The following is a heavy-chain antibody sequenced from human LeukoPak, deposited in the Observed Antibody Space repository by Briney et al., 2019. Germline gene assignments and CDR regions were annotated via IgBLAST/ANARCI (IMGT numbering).Heavy chain of an antibody. V-gene: IGHV3-30*03. J-gene: IGHJ4*02. CDR1: GFTFSSYG. CDR2: TSYDGSNK. Sequence: GGSLRLSCAASGFTFSSYGMHWVRQAPGKGLEWVAVTSYDGSNKYYADSVKGRFTISRDNSKNTLYLQMNSLRAEDTAVYYCASGIAAAGTVSFDYWGQGTLVTVSS. D-gene: IGHD6-13*01. CDR3: ASGIAAAGTVSFDY.